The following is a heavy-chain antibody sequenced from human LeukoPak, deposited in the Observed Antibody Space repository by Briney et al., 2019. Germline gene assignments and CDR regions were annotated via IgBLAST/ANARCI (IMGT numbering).Heavy chain of an antibody. CDR3: ARDPLAYCGGDCYSGKFDY. CDR1: GYTFTSYG. J-gene: IGHJ4*02. D-gene: IGHD2-21*02. Sequence: ASVKVSCKASGYTFTSYGISWVRQAPGQGLEWMGWISVYNGNTKYVQKFQGRVTMTTDTSTTTAYMELRSLRSDDTAVYYCARDPLAYCGGDCYSGKFDYWGQGTLVTVSS. V-gene: IGHV1-18*01. CDR2: ISVYNGNT.